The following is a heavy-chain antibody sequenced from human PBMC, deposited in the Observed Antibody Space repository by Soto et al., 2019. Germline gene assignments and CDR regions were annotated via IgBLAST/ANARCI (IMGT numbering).Heavy chain of an antibody. V-gene: IGHV4-39*07. CDR3: ARIPPRTIYGPTSISFDY. Sequence: SETLSLTCSVSGGSISSSSSYWGWIRQPPGKGLEWVGSISYSRNTYYNPSLKSRVTISVDTSKNQFSLKLSSVTAADTAVYYCARIPPRTIYGPTSISFDYWSQGTLVTVSS. CDR1: GGSISSSSSY. D-gene: IGHD1-7*01. J-gene: IGHJ4*02. CDR2: ISYSRNT.